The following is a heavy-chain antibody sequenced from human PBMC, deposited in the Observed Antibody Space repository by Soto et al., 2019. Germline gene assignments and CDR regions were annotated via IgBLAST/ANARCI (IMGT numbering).Heavy chain of an antibody. Sequence: PGGSLRLSCAASGFTFDDYAMHWVRQAPGKGLEWVSGISWNSGSIGYADSVKGRFTISRDNAKNSQYLQMNSLRAEDTALYYCAKSPHSSGVAPIRTYYYYGMDVWGQETTALVS. D-gene: IGHD5-12*01. J-gene: IGHJ6*02. V-gene: IGHV3-9*01. CDR3: AKSPHSSGVAPIRTYYYYGMDV. CDR1: GFTFDDYA. CDR2: ISWNSGSI.